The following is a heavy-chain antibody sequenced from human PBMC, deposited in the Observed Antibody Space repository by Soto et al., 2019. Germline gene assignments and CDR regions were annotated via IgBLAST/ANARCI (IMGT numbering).Heavy chain of an antibody. Sequence: ASVKVSCKASGGTFSSYAISWVRQAPGQGLEWMGGIIPIFGTANYAQKFQGRVTITADESTSTAYMELSSLRSEDTAVYYCARNYDSSGTPSLYNWFDPWGQGTLVTVSS. J-gene: IGHJ5*02. CDR2: IIPIFGTA. CDR3: ARNYDSSGTPSLYNWFDP. V-gene: IGHV1-69*13. D-gene: IGHD3-22*01. CDR1: GGTFSSYA.